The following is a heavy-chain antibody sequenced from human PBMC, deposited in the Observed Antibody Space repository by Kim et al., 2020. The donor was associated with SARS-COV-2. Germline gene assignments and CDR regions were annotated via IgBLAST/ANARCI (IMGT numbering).Heavy chain of an antibody. Sequence: GGFLRLSCAASGFTFRGYAMSWARQAPGKGLEWVSTISDSGFRTHYTDSVKGRFTISRDNSKSTLFLQMNSLRVEDTAVYYCDASDYWGQGSLVTVSS. CDR3: DASDY. J-gene: IGHJ4*02. CDR2: ISDSGFRT. V-gene: IGHV3-23*01. CDR1: GFTFRGYA.